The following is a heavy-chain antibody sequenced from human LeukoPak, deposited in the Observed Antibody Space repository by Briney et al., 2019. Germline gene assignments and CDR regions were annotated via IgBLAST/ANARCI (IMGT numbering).Heavy chain of an antibody. V-gene: IGHV3-30*02. CDR3: AKDLGPYYYDSSGYWD. D-gene: IGHD3-22*01. CDR1: GFTFSSYG. Sequence: PGGSLRLSCAASGFTFSSYGMHWVRQAPGKGLEWVAFIRYDGSNKYYADSVKGRFTISRDNSKNTLYLQMNSLRAEDAAVYYCAKDLGPYYYDSSGYWDWGQGTLVTVSS. CDR2: IRYDGSNK. J-gene: IGHJ4*02.